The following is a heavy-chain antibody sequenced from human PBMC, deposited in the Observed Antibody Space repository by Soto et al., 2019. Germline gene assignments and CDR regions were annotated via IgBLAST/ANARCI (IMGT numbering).Heavy chain of an antibody. V-gene: IGHV3-21*01. CDR1: GFTFSSYS. CDR2: ISSHSNYK. D-gene: IGHD3-22*01. J-gene: IGHJ4*01. Sequence: GGSLRLSCEASGFTFSSYSLYWVRQAPGKGLEWVASISSHSNYKYYADSVKGRFTISRDNAKNSLFLQMDSLRPEDAAVYYCARAHPTDSSGYSLFDWGQGTLVTVSS. CDR3: ARAHPTDSSGYSLFD.